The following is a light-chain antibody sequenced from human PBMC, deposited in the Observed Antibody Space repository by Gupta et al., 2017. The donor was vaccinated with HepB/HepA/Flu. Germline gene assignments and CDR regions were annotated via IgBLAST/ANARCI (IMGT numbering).Light chain of an antibody. CDR3: QQEKSYSYT. Sequence: DIQMTQSPSTLSASIGDRVIITCRASQSISGWLAWYQQKPGKAPKLLISKASSLESGVPSRFSGSGSATEFTLTISSLQPDDFATYYCQQEKSYSYTFGQGTKLEIK. CDR2: KAS. J-gene: IGKJ2*01. CDR1: QSISGW. V-gene: IGKV1-5*03.